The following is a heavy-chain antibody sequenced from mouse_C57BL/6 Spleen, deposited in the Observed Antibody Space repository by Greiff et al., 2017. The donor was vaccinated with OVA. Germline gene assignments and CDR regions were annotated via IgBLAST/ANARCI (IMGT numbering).Heavy chain of an antibody. CDR1: GSTFTSYW. CDR2: IDPSDSET. D-gene: IGHD3-2*02. J-gene: IGHJ2*01. Sequence: QVQLQQSGAELVRPGSSVKLSCKASGSTFTSYWMHWVKQRPIQGLEWIGNIDPSDSETHYNQKFKDKTTLTVDKSSSTAYMQLSSLTSEDSAVYYCARDSSGYLLDYWGQGTTLTVSS. CDR3: ARDSSGYLLDY. V-gene: IGHV1-52*01.